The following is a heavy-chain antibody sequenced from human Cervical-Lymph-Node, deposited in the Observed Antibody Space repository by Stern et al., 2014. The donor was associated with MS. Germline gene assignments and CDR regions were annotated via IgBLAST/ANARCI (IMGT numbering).Heavy chain of an antibody. J-gene: IGHJ3*01. Sequence: QDQLVQSGAEVREPGASVKVSCQAFGYTFTNYAMHWVRQAPGQRFEYMGWINAGNGNTKYSQKFQGRVTITRETSATTVYMELSSLRSEDTAVYYCARWGHADAFDVWGQGTMVIVS. V-gene: IGHV1-3*01. CDR3: ARWGHADAFDV. CDR2: INAGNGNT. D-gene: IGHD3-16*01. CDR1: GYTFTNYA.